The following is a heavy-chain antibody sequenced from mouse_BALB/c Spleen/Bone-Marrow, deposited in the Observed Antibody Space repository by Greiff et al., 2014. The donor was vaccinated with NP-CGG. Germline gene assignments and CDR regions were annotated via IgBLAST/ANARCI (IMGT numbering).Heavy chain of an antibody. V-gene: IGHV4-1*02. Sequence: VQLQQSGGGLVQPGGSLKLSCAASGFDFNRYWMNWVRQAPGKGLEWIGEINPDSDTINYAPSLKDKLIISRDNAKNTLYLQMSKVRSEDTALYYRARLGYFGYSEYWGQGTTLTVSS. J-gene: IGHJ2*01. CDR3: ARLGYFGYSEY. CDR1: GFDFNRYW. D-gene: IGHD2-2*01. CDR2: INPDSDTI.